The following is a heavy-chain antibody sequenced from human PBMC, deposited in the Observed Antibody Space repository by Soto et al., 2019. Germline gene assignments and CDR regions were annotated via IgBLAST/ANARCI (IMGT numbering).Heavy chain of an antibody. CDR1: GGSISSGGYY. Sequence: QVQLQESGPGLVKPSQTLSLTCTVSGGSISSGGYYWSWIRQHPGKGLEWIGYIYYSGSTYYNPSLKSRVTISVDTSKNQCSMKRSSVTAADTAVYYCAGEVYGSGSTYGMDVWGQGTTVTVSS. D-gene: IGHD3-10*01. J-gene: IGHJ6*02. V-gene: IGHV4-31*03. CDR3: AGEVYGSGSTYGMDV. CDR2: IYYSGST.